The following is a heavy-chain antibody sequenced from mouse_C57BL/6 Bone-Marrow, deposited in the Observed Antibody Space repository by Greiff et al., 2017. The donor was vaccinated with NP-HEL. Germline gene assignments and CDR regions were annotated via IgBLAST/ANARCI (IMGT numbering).Heavy chain of an antibody. J-gene: IGHJ1*03. CDR3: ARGWFWYFDF. Sequence: VQLQQSGAELVKPGASVKLSCTASGLNIKDSYMHWVKQRTEQGLEWIGRIDPEDGETKYAPKFPGKATITADTSSNTTYLQLSSLTSEDTAVYYCARGWFWYFDFWGTGTTVTVSS. D-gene: IGHD1-1*02. V-gene: IGHV14-2*01. CDR1: GLNIKDSY. CDR2: IDPEDGET.